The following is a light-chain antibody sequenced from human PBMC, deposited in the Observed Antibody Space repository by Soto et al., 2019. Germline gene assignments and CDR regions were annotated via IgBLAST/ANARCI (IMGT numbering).Light chain of an antibody. Sequence: QSVLTQPASVSGSPGQSITISCTGTSSDVGGYNYVSWYQQHPGKAPKLMIYEVSNRPSGVSNRFSGSKSGNTASLTISGLQAKDEADYYCSSYTSGNSLYVFGTGTKV. CDR1: SSDVGGYNY. J-gene: IGLJ1*01. CDR2: EVS. CDR3: SSYTSGNSLYV. V-gene: IGLV2-14*01.